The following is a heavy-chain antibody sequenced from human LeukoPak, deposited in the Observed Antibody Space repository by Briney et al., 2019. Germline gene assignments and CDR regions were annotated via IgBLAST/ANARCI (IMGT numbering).Heavy chain of an antibody. CDR3: ARPGEEMATMTYFDY. V-gene: IGHV3-20*04. Sequence: GGSLRLSCAASGFTFDDYGMSWVRQVPGKGLEWVSGINWNGGRTGYADSVKGRFTISRDNAKNSLYLQMNSLRSEDTAVYYCARPGEEMATMTYFDYWGQGTLVTVSS. D-gene: IGHD5-24*01. J-gene: IGHJ4*02. CDR1: GFTFDDYG. CDR2: INWNGGRT.